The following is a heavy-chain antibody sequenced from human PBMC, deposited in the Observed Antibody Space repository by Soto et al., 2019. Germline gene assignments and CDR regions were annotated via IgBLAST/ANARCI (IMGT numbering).Heavy chain of an antibody. J-gene: IGHJ5*02. CDR3: ARDNAGDKLLWFGESKPTNWFDP. CDR1: GFTFSSYG. Sequence: SLRLSCAASGFTFSSYGMHWVRQAPGKGLEWVAVIWYDGSNKYYADSVKGRFTISRDNSKNTLYLQMNSLRAEDTAVYYCARDNAGDKLLWFGESKPTNWFDPWGQGTLVTVSS. CDR2: IWYDGSNK. D-gene: IGHD3-10*01. V-gene: IGHV3-33*01.